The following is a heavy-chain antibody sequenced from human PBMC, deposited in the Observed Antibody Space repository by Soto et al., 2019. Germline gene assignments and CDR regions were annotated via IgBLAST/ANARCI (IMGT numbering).Heavy chain of an antibody. CDR1: GFTFSSYS. D-gene: IGHD2-2*02. J-gene: IGHJ4*02. Sequence: GGSLRLSCAASGFTFSSYSMNWVRQAPGKGLEWVSSISSSSSYIYYADSVKGRFTISRDNAKNSLYLQMNSLRAEDTAVYYCARDRIVVVPAAIPPYFDYWGQGTLVTVSS. CDR2: ISSSSSYI. CDR3: ARDRIVVVPAAIPPYFDY. V-gene: IGHV3-21*01.